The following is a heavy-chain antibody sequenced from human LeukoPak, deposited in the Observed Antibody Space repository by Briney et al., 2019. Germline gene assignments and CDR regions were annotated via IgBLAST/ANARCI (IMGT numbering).Heavy chain of an antibody. CDR3: ARADIVATVFFDY. CDR1: GFTFSSYG. CDR2: ISYDGSNK. V-gene: IGHV3-30*03. Sequence: GGSLRLSCAASGFTFSSYGMHWVRQAPGKGLEWVAVISYDGSNKYYADSVKGRFTISRDNSKNTLYLQMNSLRAEDTAVYYCARADIVATVFFDYWGQGTLVTVSS. J-gene: IGHJ4*02. D-gene: IGHD5-12*01.